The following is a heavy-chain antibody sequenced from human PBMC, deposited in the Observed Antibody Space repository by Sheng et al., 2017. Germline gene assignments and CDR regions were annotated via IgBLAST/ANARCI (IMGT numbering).Heavy chain of an antibody. V-gene: IGHV4-39*07. J-gene: IGHJ4*02. Sequence: QLQLQESGPGLVKPSETLSLTCTVSGGSISSSSYYWGWIRQPPGKGLEWIGSIYYSGSTYYNPSLKSRVTISVDTSKNQFSLKLSSVTAADTAVYYCAKTYYDYILGSYTFDYWGQGTLVTVSS. CDR3: AKTYYDYILGSYTFDY. CDR2: IYYSGST. CDR1: GGSISSSSYY. D-gene: IGHD3-16*01.